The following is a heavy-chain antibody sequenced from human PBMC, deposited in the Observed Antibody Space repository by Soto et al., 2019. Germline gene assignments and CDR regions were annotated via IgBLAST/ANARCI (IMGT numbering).Heavy chain of an antibody. J-gene: IGHJ3*02. CDR3: ARTNSQTPPYRGGMITRSSNAFDI. CDR2: INHSGST. CDR1: GGSFSIYY. D-gene: IGHD3-16*01. Sequence: SETLSLTCAVYGGSFSIYYWSWIRQPPGKGLEWIGEINHSGSTNSNPSLKSRVTISLDTSKNQFSLKLSSVTAADTAVYYCARTNSQTPPYRGGMITRSSNAFDIWGQGTMVTVSS. V-gene: IGHV4-34*01.